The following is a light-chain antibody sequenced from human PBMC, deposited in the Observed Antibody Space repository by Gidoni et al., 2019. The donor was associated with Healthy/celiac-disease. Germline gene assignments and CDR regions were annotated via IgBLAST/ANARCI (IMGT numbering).Light chain of an antibody. J-gene: IGKJ3*01. CDR2: AAS. V-gene: IGKV3-11*01. CDR1: QSVSSS. CDR3: QQRSNWLFT. Sequence: DILLTQSPATLSLSPGERATLSCRASQSVSSSLAWYQQKPGQAPRLLNYAASNRATGIPARFSGSGSGTDFPLTISSLEPEDCAVYYCQQRSNWLFTFXPXTKVDIK.